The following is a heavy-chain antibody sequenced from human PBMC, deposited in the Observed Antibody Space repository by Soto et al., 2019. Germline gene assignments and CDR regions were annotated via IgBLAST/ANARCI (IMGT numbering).Heavy chain of an antibody. CDR3: ARTSFTVGEVTDIPVGYFDY. V-gene: IGHV1-69*13. Sequence: ASVKVSCKASGGTFSSYAISWVRQAPGQGLEWMGGIIPIFGTANYAQKFQGRVTITADESTSTAYMELSSLRSEDTAVYYCARTSFTVGEVTDIPVGYFDYWGQGTLVSVFS. CDR1: GGTFSSYA. D-gene: IGHD2-21*02. CDR2: IIPIFGTA. J-gene: IGHJ4*02.